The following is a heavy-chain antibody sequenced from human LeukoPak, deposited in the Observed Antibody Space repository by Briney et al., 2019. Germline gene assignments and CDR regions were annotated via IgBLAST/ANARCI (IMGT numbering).Heavy chain of an antibody. J-gene: IGHJ6*04. D-gene: IGHD3-10*02. CDR1: GFTFSSYS. CDR3: AELGITMIGGV. CDR2: ISGSSTYI. V-gene: IGHV3-21*01. Sequence: GGSLRLSCAASGFTFSSYSMNWVRQAPGKGLEWVSYISGSSTYIYYADSVKGRFTISRDNAKNSLYLQMNSLRAEDTAVYYCAELGITMIGGVWGKGTTVTISS.